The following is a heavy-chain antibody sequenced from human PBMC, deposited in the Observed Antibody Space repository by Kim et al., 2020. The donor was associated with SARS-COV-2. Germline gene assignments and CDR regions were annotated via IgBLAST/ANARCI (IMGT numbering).Heavy chain of an antibody. CDR1: GFTFSSYW. D-gene: IGHD1-1*01. J-gene: IGHJ3*02. V-gene: IGHV3-7*03. CDR2: IKQDGSEK. Sequence: GGSLRLSCAASGFTFSSYWMSWVRQAPGKGLEWVANIKQDGSEKYYVDSVKGRFTISRDNAKNSLYLQMNSLRAEDTAVYYCARECMGNDDAFDIWGQGTMVTVSS. CDR3: ARECMGNDDAFDI.